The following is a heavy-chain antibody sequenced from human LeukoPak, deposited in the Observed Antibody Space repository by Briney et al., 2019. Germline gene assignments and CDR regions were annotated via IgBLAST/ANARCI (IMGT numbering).Heavy chain of an antibody. D-gene: IGHD5-24*01. J-gene: IGHJ4*02. CDR1: GFTFRSFS. CDR2: ISSGSNYR. CDR3: ARGDVEMATIGVDY. V-gene: IGHV3-21*01. Sequence: GGSLRLSCAASGFTFRSFSMNWVRQAPGKGLEWVSSISSGSNYRYYADSVKGRFTISRDNAKNSLYLQMNSLRAEDTAVYYCARGDVEMATIGVDYWGQGTLVTVSS.